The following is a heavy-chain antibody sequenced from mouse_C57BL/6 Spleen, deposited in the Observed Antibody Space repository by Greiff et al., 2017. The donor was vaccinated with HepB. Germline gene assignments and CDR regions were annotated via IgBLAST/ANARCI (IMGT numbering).Heavy chain of an antibody. CDR3: ARPPSFDY. J-gene: IGHJ2*01. CDR2: ISSGSSTI. Sequence: EVMLVESGGGLVKPGGSLKLSCAASGFTFSDYGMHWVRQDPEKGLEWVAYISSGSSTIYYADTVKGRFTISRDNAKNTLFLQMTSLRSEDTAMYYCARPPSFDYWGQGTTLTVSS. V-gene: IGHV5-17*01. CDR1: GFTFSDYG.